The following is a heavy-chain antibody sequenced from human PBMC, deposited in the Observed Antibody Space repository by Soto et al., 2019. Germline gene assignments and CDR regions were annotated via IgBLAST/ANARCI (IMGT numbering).Heavy chain of an antibody. V-gene: IGHV4-59*08. D-gene: IGHD2-21*02. Sequence: SETLSLTCTVSGGSISSYYWSWIRQPPGKGLEWIGYIYYSGSTNYNPSLRSRVSMSIDTSKDQFSLKLKSVTAADTALYFCARQRTSVVTQAYFDVWGPGSLVTVSS. CDR3: ARQRTSVVTQAYFDV. CDR2: IYYSGST. CDR1: GGSISSYY. J-gene: IGHJ4*02.